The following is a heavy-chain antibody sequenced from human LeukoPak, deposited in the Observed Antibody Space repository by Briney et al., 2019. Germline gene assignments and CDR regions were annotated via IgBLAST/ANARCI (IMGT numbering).Heavy chain of an antibody. CDR1: GYTFTGYY. V-gene: IGHV1-2*02. CDR2: INPNSGGT. Sequence: ASVKVSCKASGYTFTGYYMHCVPQSPGQGVEWRGGINPNSGGTNYAQKFQGRVTMTRDTSISTAYMELSRLRSDDTAVYYCARGGYSGYDSRYGWFDPWGQGTLVTVSS. CDR3: ARGGYSGYDSRYGWFDP. D-gene: IGHD5-12*01. J-gene: IGHJ5*02.